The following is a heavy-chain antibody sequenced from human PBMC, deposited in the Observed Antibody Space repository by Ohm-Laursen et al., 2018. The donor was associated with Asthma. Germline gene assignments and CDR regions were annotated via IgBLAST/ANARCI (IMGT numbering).Heavy chain of an antibody. D-gene: IGHD2-21*01. CDR3: AVSYCGGDPSCYYYYGMDG. V-gene: IGHV1-69*01. J-gene: IGHJ6*02. Sequence: SSVNVSCKASEGTFSSYAISWVRQAPGQGLEWMGGIIPIFGTANYAQKFQGRVTITADESTSTAYMELSSLRSEDTAVYYCAVSYCGGDPSCYYYYGMDGWGQGTTVTVSS. CDR1: EGTFSSYA. CDR2: IIPIFGTA.